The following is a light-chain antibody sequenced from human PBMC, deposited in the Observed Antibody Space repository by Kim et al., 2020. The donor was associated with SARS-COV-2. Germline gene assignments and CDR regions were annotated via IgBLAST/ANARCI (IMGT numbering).Light chain of an antibody. CDR3: NSRDSNDNVV. V-gene: IGLV3-19*01. CDR2: GKN. Sequence: LGQTVRTTCQGDSLRSYYATWYQQKPGQAPIVVIYGKNNRPSGIPDRFSGSSSGNTASLTITATQAGDEADYYCNSRDSNDNVVFGGGTQLTVL. CDR1: SLRSYY. J-gene: IGLJ3*02.